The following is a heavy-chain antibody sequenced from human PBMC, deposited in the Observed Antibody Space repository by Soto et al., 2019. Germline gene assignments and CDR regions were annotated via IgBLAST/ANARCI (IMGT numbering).Heavy chain of an antibody. CDR2: ISGSGGST. V-gene: IGHV3-23*01. Sequence: EVQLLESGGGLVQPGGSLRLSCAASGFTFSSYAMSWVRQAPGKGLEWVSVISGSGGSTYYADSVKGRFTISRDNSKNTLYLPVNNLSAEDTDVYHCAKDAGSGSGSCFDHWGQGTLVTVSS. J-gene: IGHJ4*02. CDR1: GFTFSSYA. CDR3: AKDAGSGSGSCFDH. D-gene: IGHD3-10*01.